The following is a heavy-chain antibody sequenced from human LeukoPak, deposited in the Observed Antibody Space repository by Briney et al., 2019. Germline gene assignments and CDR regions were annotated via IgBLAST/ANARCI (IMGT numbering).Heavy chain of an antibody. D-gene: IGHD2-15*01. J-gene: IGHJ3*02. V-gene: IGHV4-59*08. CDR3: ARHDYCSGGNCYAGGHAFDI. CDR2: IYYSGST. CDR1: GGSISSYY. Sequence: SETLSLTCTVSGGSISSYYWSWIRQPPGKGLEWIGYIYYSGSTNYNPSLKSRVTISVDTSKNQFSLKLSSVTAADTAVYYCARHDYCSGGNCYAGGHAFDIWGQGKMVTVSS.